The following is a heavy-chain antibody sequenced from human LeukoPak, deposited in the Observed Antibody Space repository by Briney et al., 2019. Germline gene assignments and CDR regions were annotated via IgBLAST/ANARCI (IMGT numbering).Heavy chain of an antibody. D-gene: IGHD2-21*02. CDR2: ISYDGSKE. CDR3: ARVFWTEECGGDKPPAY. Sequence: QPGGSLTLSCQVSGFTFRRYALHWVRQAPDKGLEWVAVISYDGSKEEYRDAVKGRFTISRDNSKNTLYLQMNSLRAEDTAVYYCARVFWTEECGGDKPPAYWGQGTLVTVSS. V-gene: IGHV3-30*10. J-gene: IGHJ1*01. CDR1: GFTFRRYA.